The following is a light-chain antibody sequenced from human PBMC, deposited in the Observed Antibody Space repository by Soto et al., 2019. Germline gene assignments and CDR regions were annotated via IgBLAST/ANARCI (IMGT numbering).Light chain of an antibody. CDR3: QQRSNWPPLFT. CDR1: QSVSSY. CDR2: DAS. V-gene: IGKV3-11*01. Sequence: EIVLTQSPVTLSLSPGERATLSCRASQSVSSYLAWYQQKPGQAPRLLIYDASNRATGIPARFSGSGSGTDFTLTISSLEPEDFPVYYCQQRSNWPPLFTFGPGTKVDIK. J-gene: IGKJ3*01.